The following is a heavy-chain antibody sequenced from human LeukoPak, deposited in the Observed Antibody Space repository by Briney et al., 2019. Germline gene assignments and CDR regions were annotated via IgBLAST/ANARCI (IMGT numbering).Heavy chain of an antibody. V-gene: IGHV4-34*01. Sequence: PSETLSLTCAVYGGSFSGYYWSWIRQPPGKGLEWIGEINHSGSTNYNPSLKSRVTISVDTSKNQFSLKLSSVTAADTAVYYCARTYYYDSSGYYSLVGFDYWGQGTLVTVSS. J-gene: IGHJ4*02. CDR3: ARTYYYDSSGYYSLVGFDY. CDR1: GGSFSGYY. D-gene: IGHD3-22*01. CDR2: INHSGST.